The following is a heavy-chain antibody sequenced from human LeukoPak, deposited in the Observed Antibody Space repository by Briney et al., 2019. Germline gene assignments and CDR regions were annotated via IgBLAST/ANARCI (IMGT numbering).Heavy chain of an antibody. CDR1: GFTVSSNY. CDR2: IYSGGST. D-gene: IGHD3-3*01. J-gene: IGHJ6*02. CDR3: ARDRATNFYYCYGMDV. V-gene: IGHV3-53*01. Sequence: PGGSLRLSCAASGFTVSSNYMSWVRQAPGKGLEWVSVIYSGGSTYYAHSVKGRFTISRDNIKNTLYLQMNRPRAEDTGVYYSARDRATNFYYCYGMDVWGQGTTVTVSS.